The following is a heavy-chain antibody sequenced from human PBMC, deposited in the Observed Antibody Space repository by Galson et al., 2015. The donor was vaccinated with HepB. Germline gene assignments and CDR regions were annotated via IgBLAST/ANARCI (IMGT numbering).Heavy chain of an antibody. CDR2: IIPIFGTA. V-gene: IGHV1-69*13. J-gene: IGHJ4*02. CDR3: ARYPVAGSYFDY. CDR1: GGTFSSYA. Sequence: SVKVSCKASGGTFSSYAISWVRQAPGQGLEWMGGIIPIFGTANYAQKFQGRVTITADESTSTAYMELSSLRSEDTAVYYCARYPVAGSYFDYWGQGTLVTVSS. D-gene: IGHD6-19*01.